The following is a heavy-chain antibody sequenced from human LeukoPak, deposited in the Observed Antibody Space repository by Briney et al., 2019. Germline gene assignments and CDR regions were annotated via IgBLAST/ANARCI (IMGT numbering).Heavy chain of an antibody. D-gene: IGHD3-10*01. V-gene: IGHV7-4-1*01. CDR3: ARDQGSGSYLSYYYYGMDV. Sequence: ASVKVSCKASGYXFTSYAMNWVRQAPGQGLEWMGWINTNTGNPTYAQGFTGRFVFSLDTSVSTAYLQICSLKAEDTAVYYCARDQGSGSYLSYYYYGMDVWGQGTTVTVSS. CDR2: INTNTGNP. CDR1: GYXFTSYA. J-gene: IGHJ6*02.